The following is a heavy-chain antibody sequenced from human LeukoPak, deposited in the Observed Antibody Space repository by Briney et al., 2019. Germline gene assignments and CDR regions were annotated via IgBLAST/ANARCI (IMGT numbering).Heavy chain of an antibody. Sequence: ASVKVSCKASGYTFTGYYMYWVRQAPGQGLEWMGWINPNSGGTNYAQKFQGRVTMTRDTSIFTAYMELSSLRTDVTAVYYCARDGSGSYYGGSDYWGQGTLVTVSS. CDR1: GYTFTGYY. CDR3: ARDGSGSYYGGSDY. D-gene: IGHD3-10*01. V-gene: IGHV1-2*02. CDR2: INPNSGGT. J-gene: IGHJ4*02.